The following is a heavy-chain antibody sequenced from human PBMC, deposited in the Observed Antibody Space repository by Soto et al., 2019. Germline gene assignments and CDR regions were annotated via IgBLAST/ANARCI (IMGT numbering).Heavy chain of an antibody. CDR1: GGSISSYY. Sequence: SETLSLTCTVSGGSISSYYWSWIRQPPGKELEWIGYIYSSGSANFNPSLKSRVTISVDTSKNQFSLKLSSVTAADTAVFYCARSTAYPLYDYWGQGTLVTVSS. D-gene: IGHD2-21*01. V-gene: IGHV4-59*08. CDR3: ARSTAYPLYDY. J-gene: IGHJ4*02. CDR2: IYSSGSA.